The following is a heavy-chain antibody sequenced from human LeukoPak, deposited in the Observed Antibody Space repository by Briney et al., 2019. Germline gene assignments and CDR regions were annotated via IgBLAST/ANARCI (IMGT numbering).Heavy chain of an antibody. J-gene: IGHJ4*02. CDR2: IYTSGST. Sequence: SETLSLTCTVSGGSISSYYWSWIRKPAGKGLEWIGRIYTSGSTNYNPSLKSRVTMSVDTSKNQFSLKLSSVTAADTAVYYCARDGYSGYDWPQYFDYWGQGTLVTVSS. V-gene: IGHV4-4*07. D-gene: IGHD5-12*01. CDR3: ARDGYSGYDWPQYFDY. CDR1: GGSISSYY.